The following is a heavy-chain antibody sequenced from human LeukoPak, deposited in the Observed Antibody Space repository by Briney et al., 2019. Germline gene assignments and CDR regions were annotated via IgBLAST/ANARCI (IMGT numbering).Heavy chain of an antibody. CDR2: ISSSGNSK. J-gene: IGHJ4*02. V-gene: IGHV3-48*03. CDR1: GFTFSSYE. D-gene: IGHD3-22*01. Sequence: GGSLRLSCAASGFTFSSYEMNWVRQAPGKGLEWVSHISSSGNSKYYADSVKGRFTISRDNAQNSLYLQMNSLRAEDTALYYCAKAYYYYDSSGHYYFDYWGQGTLVTVSS. CDR3: AKAYYYYDSSGHYYFDY.